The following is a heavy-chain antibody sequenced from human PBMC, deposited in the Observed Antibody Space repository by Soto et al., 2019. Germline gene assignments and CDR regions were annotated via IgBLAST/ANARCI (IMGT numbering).Heavy chain of an antibody. CDR2: IYYSGRT. J-gene: IGHJ4*02. V-gene: IGHV4-59*01. CDR3: ARERHDYGPYYFDY. D-gene: IGHD4-17*01. CDR1: GGSISSYY. Sequence: SETLSLTCTVSGGSISSYYWSWIRQPPGKGLEWIGYIYYSGRTNYNPSLKSRVTISVDTSKNQFSLKLSSVTASDTAVYYWARERHDYGPYYFDYWGQGTLVTVSS.